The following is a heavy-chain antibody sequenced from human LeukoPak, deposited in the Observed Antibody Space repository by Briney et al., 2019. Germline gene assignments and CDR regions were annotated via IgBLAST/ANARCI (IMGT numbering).Heavy chain of an antibody. V-gene: IGHV3-23*01. CDR2: ITGSSTST. CDR1: GFTVSSSY. J-gene: IGHJ4*02. CDR3: AKSAYGDYVGGYY. D-gene: IGHD4-17*01. Sequence: PGGSLRLSCAASGFTVSSSYMNWVRQAAGKGLEWVSSITGSSTSTYYADSVKGRFTISRDKSKQTLYLQMNSLRAKDTAVYYCAKSAYGDYVGGYYWGQGTLVTVSS.